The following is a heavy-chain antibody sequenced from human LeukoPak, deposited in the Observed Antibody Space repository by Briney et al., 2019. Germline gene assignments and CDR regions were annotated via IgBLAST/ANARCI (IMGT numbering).Heavy chain of an antibody. J-gene: IGHJ5*02. CDR2: ISNTGST. CDR3: ARLAPAFTGYANWLDP. V-gene: IGHV4-59*08. CDR1: GRSIRSYY. Sequence: SETLSLTCTVSGRSIRSYYWSWIRQPPGKGLEWIAYISNTGSTNYNPSLKSRVTISEDTSQNQFSLKLTSVTAADTAVYYCARLAPAFTGYANWLDPWGQGTLVTVSS. D-gene: IGHD3-9*01.